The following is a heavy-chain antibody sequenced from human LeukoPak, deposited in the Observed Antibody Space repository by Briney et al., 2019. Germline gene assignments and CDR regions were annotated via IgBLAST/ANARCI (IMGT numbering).Heavy chain of an antibody. CDR2: ISGSGGST. D-gene: IGHD5-18*01. V-gene: IGHV3-23*01. CDR3: AKVAGYSYGSFDY. CDR1: VGSIRSYY. Sequence: ETLSLTCTVSVGSIRSYYWSWVRQAPGKWLEWVSAISGSGGSTYYADSVKGRFTISRDNYKNTLYLQMNSLRAEDTAVYYCAKVAGYSYGSFDYWGQGTLVTVSS. J-gene: IGHJ4*02.